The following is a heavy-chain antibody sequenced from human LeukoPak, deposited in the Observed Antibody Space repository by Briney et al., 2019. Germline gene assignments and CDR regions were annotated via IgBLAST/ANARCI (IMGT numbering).Heavy chain of an antibody. V-gene: IGHV5-51*01. J-gene: IGHJ6*03. CDR3: ARHEVGGDSSSGYEYYYYMDV. CDR2: IYPDDSDT. CDR1: GYTFTNYW. Sequence: GESLKISCKASGYTFTNYWIGWVRQMPGKGLEWMGIIYPDDSDTKYSPSSQGQVTISVDESISTAYLQWSSLKASDTATYYCARHEVGGDSSSGYEYYYYMDVWGKGTAVTVSS. D-gene: IGHD3-3*01.